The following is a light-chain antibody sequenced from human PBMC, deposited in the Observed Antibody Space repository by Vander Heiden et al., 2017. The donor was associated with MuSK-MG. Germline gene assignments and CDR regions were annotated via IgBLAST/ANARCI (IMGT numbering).Light chain of an antibody. CDR2: GAS. Sequence: EIVLTQSPGTLSLSPGERATLSCRASQSVSSSYLAWYQQKPGQAPRLLIYGASSRATGIPDTFSGSGSGTDFTLTISRLEPEDFAVYYCQQYCSSPTTFGQGTRLEIK. CDR1: QSVSSSY. J-gene: IGKJ5*01. V-gene: IGKV3-20*01. CDR3: QQYCSSPTT.